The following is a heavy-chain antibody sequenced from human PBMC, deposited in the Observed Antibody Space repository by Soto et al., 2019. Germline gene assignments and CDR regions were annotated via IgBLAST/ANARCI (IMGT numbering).Heavy chain of an antibody. CDR2: IIPIFGTA. CDR3: ARDRFRFGAARYWFDP. CDR1: GGTFSSYA. Sequence: QVQLVQSGAEVKKPGSSVKVSCKASGGTFSSYAISWVRQAPGQGLEWMGGIIPIFGTANYAQKFQGRVTITADESTSTAYTELSSLRSEDTAVYYCARDRFRFGAARYWFDPWGQGTLVTVSS. J-gene: IGHJ5*02. V-gene: IGHV1-69*01. D-gene: IGHD6-6*01.